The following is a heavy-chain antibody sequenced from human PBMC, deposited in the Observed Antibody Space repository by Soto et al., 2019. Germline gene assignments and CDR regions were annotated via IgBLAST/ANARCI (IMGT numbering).Heavy chain of an antibody. Sequence: HGEPMKISCKGSGYSFTSYWIGWVSQIPGKGLEWMGIIYPGDSDTRYSPSFQGQVTISADKSISTAYLQWSSLKASDTAMYYFAVTGYRDVGYYYEGMAVWLKGNTVT. CDR1: GYSFTSYW. D-gene: IGHD5-12*01. CDR2: IYPGDSDT. V-gene: IGHV5-51*01. CDR3: AVTGYRDVGYYYEGMAV. J-gene: IGHJ6*04.